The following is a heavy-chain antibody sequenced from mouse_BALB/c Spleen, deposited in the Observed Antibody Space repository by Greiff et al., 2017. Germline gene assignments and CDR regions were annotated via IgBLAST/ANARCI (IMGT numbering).Heavy chain of an antibody. D-gene: IGHD1-1*01. CDR1: GYTFTSYT. Sequence: QVHVKQSGAELARPGASVKMSCKASGYTFTSYTMHWVKQRPGQGLEWIGYINPSSGYTNYNQKFKDKATLTADKSSSTAYMQLSSLTSEDSAVYYCARRGDYYGTLDYWGQGTTLTVSS. J-gene: IGHJ2*01. V-gene: IGHV1-4*01. CDR3: ARRGDYYGTLDY. CDR2: INPSSGYT.